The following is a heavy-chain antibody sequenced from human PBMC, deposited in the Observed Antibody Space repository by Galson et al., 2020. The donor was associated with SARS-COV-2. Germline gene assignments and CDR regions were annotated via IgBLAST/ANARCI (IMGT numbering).Heavy chain of an antibody. V-gene: IGHV1-18*01. Sequence: ASVKVSCKASGYTFTSYGISWVRQAPGQGLEWMGWISAYNGNTNYAQKLQGRVTMTTDTSTSTAYMELRSLRSDDTAVYYCAREGCGGDCYPRRGYYYYGMDVWGQGTTVTVSS. CDR2: ISAYNGNT. CDR1: GYTFTSYG. D-gene: IGHD2-21*02. J-gene: IGHJ6*02. CDR3: AREGCGGDCYPRRGYYYYGMDV.